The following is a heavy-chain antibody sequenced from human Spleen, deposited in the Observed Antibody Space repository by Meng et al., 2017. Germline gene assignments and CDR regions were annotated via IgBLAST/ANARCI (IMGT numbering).Heavy chain of an antibody. V-gene: IGHV4-61*02. Sequence: LRLSCTVSGGSINSGSYYWSWIRQPAGKGLEWIGRIYTSGNTNYNPSLKSRVTISVDTSKNQFSLKLSSVTAADTAVYYCAREPGRYSSGWYEGNWFDPWGQGTLVTVSS. CDR1: GGSINSGSYY. D-gene: IGHD6-19*01. CDR2: IYTSGNT. CDR3: AREPGRYSSGWYEGNWFDP. J-gene: IGHJ5*02.